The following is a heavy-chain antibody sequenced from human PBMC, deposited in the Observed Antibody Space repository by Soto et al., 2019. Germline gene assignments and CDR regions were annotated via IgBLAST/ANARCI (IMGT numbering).Heavy chain of an antibody. J-gene: IGHJ4*02. CDR2: ISYDGSRI. D-gene: IGHD3-10*01. V-gene: IGHV3-30*09. CDR3: AKYHYGSESYFDH. CDR1: GLPFNYST. Sequence: GGPLRLPCAASGLPFNYSTIRWVRQAPGKGLEWVGVISYDGSRIYYGDSMKGRFAISRDNSQNTVYLQMNSLRVEDTAVYFCAKYHYGSESYFDHWGQGALVTVSS.